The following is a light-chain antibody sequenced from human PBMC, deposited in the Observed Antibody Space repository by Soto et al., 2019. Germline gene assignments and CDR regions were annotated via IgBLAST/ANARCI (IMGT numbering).Light chain of an antibody. CDR1: RSINSNF. CDR2: GAS. CDR3: QQYGSSLWT. J-gene: IGKJ1*01. V-gene: IGKV3-20*01. Sequence: EIVMTQSPGTLSLSPGEGATLSCRASRSINSNFLAWYQQKPGQAPRLLIYGASSRATGIPDRFSGSGSGTDFTLTISRLEPEDFAVYYCQQYGSSLWTFGQGTKVDIK.